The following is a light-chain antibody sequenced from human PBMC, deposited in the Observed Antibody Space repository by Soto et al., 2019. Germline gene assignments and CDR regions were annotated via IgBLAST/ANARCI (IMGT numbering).Light chain of an antibody. J-gene: IGLJ1*01. CDR1: SNDVGGYNY. CDR2: DVT. CDR3: SSYTSSSTPYV. V-gene: IGLV2-14*01. Sequence: QSVLTQPASVSGSPGQSIAISCTGTSNDVGGYNYVSWYQQHPVKAPQLIIYDVTNRPSGVSDRFFGSKSGNTASLTISGLQAEDEADYYCSSYTSSSTPYVFGTGTKLTVL.